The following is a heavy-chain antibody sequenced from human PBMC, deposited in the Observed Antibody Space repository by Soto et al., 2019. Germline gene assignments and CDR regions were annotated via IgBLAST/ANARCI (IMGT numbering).Heavy chain of an antibody. CDR2: IYYSGST. CDR3: ARVGGFGATTIDY. CDR1: GGSISSGDYY. D-gene: IGHD3-10*01. Sequence: QVQLQESGPGLVKPSQTLSLTCTVSGGSISSGDYYWSWIRQPPGKGLEWIGYIYYSGSTYYNPSLKSGVTXSXDXXKNQFSLKLSSVTAADTAVYYCARVGGFGATTIDYWGQGTLVTVSS. V-gene: IGHV4-30-4*01. J-gene: IGHJ4*02.